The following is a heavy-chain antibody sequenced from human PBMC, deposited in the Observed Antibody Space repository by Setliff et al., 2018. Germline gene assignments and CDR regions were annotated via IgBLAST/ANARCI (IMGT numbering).Heavy chain of an antibody. V-gene: IGHV3-33*01. D-gene: IGHD3-3*01. CDR1: GFTFSSYG. CDR2: IWYDGSNK. CDR3: ARGPTIFGAIYYMDV. Sequence: LSLSCAASGFTFSSYGMHWVRQAPGKGLEWVAVIWYDGSNKYYADSVKGRFTISRDNSKNTLYLQMDTLRAEDTAVYYCARGPTIFGAIYYMDVWGKGTTVTVS. J-gene: IGHJ6*03.